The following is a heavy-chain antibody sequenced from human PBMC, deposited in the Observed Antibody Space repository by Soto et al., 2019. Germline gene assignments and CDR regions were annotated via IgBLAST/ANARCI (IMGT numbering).Heavy chain of an antibody. CDR1: GFTFSSYG. J-gene: IGHJ4*02. CDR2: ISYDGINK. CDR3: AKSVDKWNDGCFDY. V-gene: IGHV3-30*18. D-gene: IGHD1-1*01. Sequence: QVQLVESGGGVVQPGRSLRLSCAASGFTFSSYGMHWVRQAPGKGLEWVAVISYDGINKYYADSVKGRFTISRDNSKNTLDLQMNRLRADETAVYYCAKSVDKWNDGCFDYGGQGTLVTVSS.